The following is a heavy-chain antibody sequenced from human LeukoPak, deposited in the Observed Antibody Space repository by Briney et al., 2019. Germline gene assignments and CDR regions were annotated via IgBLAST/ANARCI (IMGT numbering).Heavy chain of an antibody. V-gene: IGHV1-18*01. J-gene: IGHJ4*02. Sequence: GASVKVSCKASGYTFTSYGISWVRQAPGQGLEWMGWISAYNGNTNYAQKLQGRVTMTTDTSTSTAYMELRSLRSDDTAVYYCARAFRPTRRGCSGGPGVYFDYWGQGTLVTVSS. CDR2: ISAYNGNT. CDR3: ARAFRPTRRGCSGGPGVYFDY. D-gene: IGHD5-12*01. CDR1: GYTFTSYG.